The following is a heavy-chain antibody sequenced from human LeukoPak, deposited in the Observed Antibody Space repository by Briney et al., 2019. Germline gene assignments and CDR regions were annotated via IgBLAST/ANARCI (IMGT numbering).Heavy chain of an antibody. J-gene: IGHJ4*02. CDR3: ARAGSYYDILTGLEVFDY. Sequence: SETLSLTCTVSGGSISSYYWSWIRQPAGKGLEWIGRIYTSGSTNYNPSLKSRVTMSVDTSKNQFSLKLSSVTAADTAVYYCARAGSYYDILTGLEVFDYWGQGTLVIVSS. CDR1: GGSISSYY. CDR2: IYTSGST. D-gene: IGHD3-9*01. V-gene: IGHV4-4*07.